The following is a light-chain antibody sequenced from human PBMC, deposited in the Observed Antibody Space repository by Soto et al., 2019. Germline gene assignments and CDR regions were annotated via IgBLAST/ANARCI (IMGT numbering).Light chain of an antibody. CDR3: QQSNTWSSIT. J-gene: IGKJ5*01. Sequence: EIVMTQSPATLSVSPGERVTLSCRASQSISSNLAWYQQKPGQAPSLLMYGTSTRATGIPARFSGSGSGTECTLTISSLQSEDFALYYCQQSNTWSSITFGQGTRLEIK. CDR1: QSISSN. V-gene: IGKV3-15*01. CDR2: GTS.